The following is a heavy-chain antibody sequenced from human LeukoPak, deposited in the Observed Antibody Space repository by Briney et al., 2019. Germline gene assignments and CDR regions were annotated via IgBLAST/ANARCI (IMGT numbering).Heavy chain of an antibody. CDR1: GYTFTSYG. Sequence: ASVTVSCKASGYTFTSYGISWVRQAPGQGLEWMGWISAYNGNTNYAQKLQGRVTMTTDTSTSTAYMELRSLRSDDTAVYYCARGPTLPRYDILTGLGFSRLYYFDYWGQGTLVTVSS. J-gene: IGHJ4*02. V-gene: IGHV1-18*01. D-gene: IGHD3-9*01. CDR2: ISAYNGNT. CDR3: ARGPTLPRYDILTGLGFSRLYYFDY.